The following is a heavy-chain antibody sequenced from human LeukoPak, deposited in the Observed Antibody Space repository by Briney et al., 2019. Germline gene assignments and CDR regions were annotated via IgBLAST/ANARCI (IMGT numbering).Heavy chain of an antibody. V-gene: IGHV4-61*02. CDR1: GGSISSSSYY. J-gene: IGHJ6*03. CDR3: ARVYGSGSYYYYYYYYMDV. Sequence: SETLSLTCDVSGGSISSSSYYWSWIRQPAGKGLEWIGRIYTSGSTNYNPSLKSRVTISVDKSKNQFSLKLSSVTAADTAVYYCARVYGSGSYYYYYYYYMDVWGKGTTVTVSS. D-gene: IGHD3-10*01. CDR2: IYTSGST.